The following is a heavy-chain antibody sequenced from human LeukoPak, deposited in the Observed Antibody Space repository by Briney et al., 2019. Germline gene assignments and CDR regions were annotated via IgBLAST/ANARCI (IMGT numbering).Heavy chain of an antibody. J-gene: IGHJ4*02. CDR1: GGSISSGGYS. CDR2: IYHSGST. V-gene: IGHV4-30-2*01. Sequence: SETLSLTCTVSGGSISSGGYSWSWIRQPPGKGLEWIGYIYHSGSTNYNPPLKSRVTISVNTSKNQFSLKLSSVTAADTAVYYCARAKANWIYDYWGQGTLVTVSS. CDR3: ARAKANWIYDY. D-gene: IGHD1-7*01.